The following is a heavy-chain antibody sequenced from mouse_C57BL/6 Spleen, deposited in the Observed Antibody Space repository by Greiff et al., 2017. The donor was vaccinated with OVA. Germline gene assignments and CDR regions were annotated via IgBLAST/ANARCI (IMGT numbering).Heavy chain of an antibody. Sequence: QVQLQQPGAELVKPGASVKLSCKASGYTFTSYWMHWVKQRSGHGLEWIGMIHPNSGSTNYNEKFKSKATLTVDNSSSTAYMQLSSLTSEDSAVYYCAREGTWGYFDVWGTGTTVTVSA. CDR3: AREGTWGYFDV. D-gene: IGHD3-3*01. CDR1: GYTFTSYW. V-gene: IGHV1-64*01. CDR2: IHPNSGST. J-gene: IGHJ1*03.